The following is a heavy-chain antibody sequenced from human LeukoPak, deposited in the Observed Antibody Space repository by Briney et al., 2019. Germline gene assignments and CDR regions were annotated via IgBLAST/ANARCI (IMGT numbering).Heavy chain of an antibody. Sequence: SETLSLTCTVSGGSISSSSYYWGWIRQPPGKGLEWIGSIYYSGSTYYNPSLKSRVTISVDTSKNQFSLKLSSVTAADTAVYYCARIQSIAARPDVFWFDPWGQGTLVTVSS. CDR1: GGSISSSSYY. D-gene: IGHD6-6*01. V-gene: IGHV4-39*01. CDR3: ARIQSIAARPDVFWFDP. CDR2: IYYSGST. J-gene: IGHJ5*02.